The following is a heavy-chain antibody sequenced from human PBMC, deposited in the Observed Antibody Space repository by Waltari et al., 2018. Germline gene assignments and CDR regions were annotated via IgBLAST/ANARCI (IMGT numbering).Heavy chain of an antibody. Sequence: QVQLHESGPGLVKSSATLSLTCAVSGYSISRGYYWGWIRQPPGKGLEWIGTIYQSGSTYYNPSLKSRITISLDTSKNQFSLKLNSVTAADTAVYYCARHQVGGRDFEYWGQGTLVTVSS. D-gene: IGHD1-26*01. CDR1: GYSISRGYY. J-gene: IGHJ4*02. CDR3: ARHQVGGRDFEY. CDR2: IYQSGST. V-gene: IGHV4-38-2*01.